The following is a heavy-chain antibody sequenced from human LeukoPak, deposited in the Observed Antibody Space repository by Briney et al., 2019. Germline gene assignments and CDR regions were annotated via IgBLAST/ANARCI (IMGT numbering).Heavy chain of an antibody. J-gene: IGHJ4*02. CDR2: INPDGSST. CDR1: RFTFSNYW. V-gene: IGHV3-74*01. CDR3: VRALFDYNGNDF. Sequence: GGSLRLSCAASRFTFSNYWMHWVRQAPRKGLEWVSRINPDGSSTTYADSVKGRFTISRDNVKNTVSLQMNSLRAEDTAAYFCVRALFDYNGNDFWGQGTLVTVSS. D-gene: IGHD3-10*01.